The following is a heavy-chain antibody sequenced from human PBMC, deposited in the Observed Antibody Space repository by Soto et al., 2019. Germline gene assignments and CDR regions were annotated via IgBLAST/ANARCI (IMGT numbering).Heavy chain of an antibody. CDR2: ISARGDKT. Sequence: GGSLRLSCVATGFTFNIYGMTWVRQAPGKGLEWVSVISARGDKTYYADSVQGRFTISRDNSKKTLYLQMNSLRAEDTAVYYCAKGPYSTQGYYGMDVWGQGATVTVSS. J-gene: IGHJ6*02. CDR3: AKGPYSTQGYYGMDV. CDR1: GFTFNIYG. D-gene: IGHD4-4*01. V-gene: IGHV3-23*01.